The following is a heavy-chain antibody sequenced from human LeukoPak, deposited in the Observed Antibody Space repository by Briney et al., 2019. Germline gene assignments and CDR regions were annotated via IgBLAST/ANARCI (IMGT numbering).Heavy chain of an antibody. Sequence: GGSLRLSCAASGFTFSKFGMHWVRQTPGKGLEWVALVWNDGSKNYYADSVKGRFTISRDNSKDTLYLLLNSLRAEDTAVYYCAKDSSLGYGCLDYWGQGTLVTVSS. J-gene: IGHJ4*02. D-gene: IGHD5-12*01. CDR2: VWNDGSKN. CDR1: GFTFSKFG. V-gene: IGHV3-33*06. CDR3: AKDSSLGYGCLDY.